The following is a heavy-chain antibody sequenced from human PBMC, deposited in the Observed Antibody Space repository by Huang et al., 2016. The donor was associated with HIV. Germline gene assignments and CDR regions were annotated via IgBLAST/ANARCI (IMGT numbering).Heavy chain of an antibody. D-gene: IGHD6-19*01. V-gene: IGHV4-39*01. CDR1: GGSISTSGYY. Sequence: QLQLQESGPGLVKPSETLSLTCTVSGGSISTSGYYWGWIRQPPGKGLEWIGSIYYSGSTSYTPSLKSRVTISVDTSKSQFSLKLSSVTAADTAVYYCARQDTSGWYADPYYFDYWGQGTLVTVSS. J-gene: IGHJ4*02. CDR2: IYYSGST. CDR3: ARQDTSGWYADPYYFDY.